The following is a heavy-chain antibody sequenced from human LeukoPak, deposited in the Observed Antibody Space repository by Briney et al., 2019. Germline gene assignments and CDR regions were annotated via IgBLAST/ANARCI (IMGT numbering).Heavy chain of an antibody. CDR3: ARSGDSGSYYDNFDY. CDR1: GYNFTIYW. D-gene: IGHD1-26*01. J-gene: IGHJ4*02. V-gene: IGHV5-51*01. Sequence: GESLKISCKGSGYNFTIYWIGWVRQMPGKGLEWMGVIYPGDSDTRYSPSFQGQVTISADTSISTAYLQWSSLKASDTAMYYCARSGDSGSYYDNFDYWGQGTLVTVSS. CDR2: IYPGDSDT.